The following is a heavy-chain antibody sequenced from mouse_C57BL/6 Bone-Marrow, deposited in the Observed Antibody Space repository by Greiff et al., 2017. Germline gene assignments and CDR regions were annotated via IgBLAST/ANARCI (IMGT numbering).Heavy chain of an antibody. Sequence: EVKLMESGEGLVKPGGSLKLSCAASGFTFSSYAMSWVRQTPEKRLEWVAYISSGGDSIYYAKTVKGRFTISRDNARNTLYLQISSLKSEDTAMYYCTSDQLLPDVWGTGTTVTVSS. CDR2: ISSGGDSI. CDR1: GFTFSSYA. CDR3: TSDQLLPDV. V-gene: IGHV5-9-1*02. J-gene: IGHJ1*03. D-gene: IGHD4-1*02.